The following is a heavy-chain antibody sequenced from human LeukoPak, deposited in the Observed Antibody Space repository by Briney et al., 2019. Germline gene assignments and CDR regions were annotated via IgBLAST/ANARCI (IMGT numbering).Heavy chain of an antibody. V-gene: IGHV4-59*08. D-gene: IGHD5-12*01. Sequence: SETLSLTCSVSGGSISSYYWSWIRQPPGKGLEWIGYIYYSGSTNYNPSLKSRVTISVDTSKNQFSLKLSSVTAADTAVYYCARHDSGYDPDFDYWGQGTLVTVSS. CDR3: ARHDSGYDPDFDY. CDR1: GGSISSYY. J-gene: IGHJ4*02. CDR2: IYYSGST.